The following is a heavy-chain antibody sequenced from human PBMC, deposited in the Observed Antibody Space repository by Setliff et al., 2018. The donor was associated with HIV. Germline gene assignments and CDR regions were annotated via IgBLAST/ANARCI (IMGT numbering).Heavy chain of an antibody. CDR1: GYTFTGYY. D-gene: IGHD6-13*01. Sequence: ASVKVSCKASGYTFTGYYIHWVRQAPGQGLEWMGWINPNIGGTNSAQKFQGRVTMTRDTSKSTVYMELSRLRSEDTAVYYCAREPIGGSSSWYGGYFDLWGRGTLVTVSS. V-gene: IGHV1-2*02. CDR2: INPNIGGT. CDR3: AREPIGGSSSWYGGYFDL. J-gene: IGHJ2*01.